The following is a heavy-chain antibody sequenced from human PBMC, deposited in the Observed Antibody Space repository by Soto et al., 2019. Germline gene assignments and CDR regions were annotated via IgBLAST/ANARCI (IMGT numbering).Heavy chain of an antibody. Sequence: SQTLSLTCTVSGGSISSSSYYWGWIRQPPGKGLEWIGSIYYSGSTYYNPSLKSRVTISVDTSKNQFSLKLSSVTAADTAVYYCARVVVPAAMPDAFDIWGQGTMVTVSS. CDR2: IYYSGST. J-gene: IGHJ3*02. CDR1: GGSISSSSYY. D-gene: IGHD2-2*01. V-gene: IGHV4-39*01. CDR3: ARVVVPAAMPDAFDI.